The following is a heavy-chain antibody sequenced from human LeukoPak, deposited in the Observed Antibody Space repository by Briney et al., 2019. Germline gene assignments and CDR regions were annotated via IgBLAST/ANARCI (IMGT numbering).Heavy chain of an antibody. Sequence: PGGSLRLSCAASGFTFSNYAMSWVRRAPGKGLEWVSSIGGSTGPTYYADSVKGRFTISRDNSKNTLYLQMNSLRAEDTAVYYCAKDRYCSSTSCFAGQFDPWGQGTLVTVSS. CDR2: IGGSTGPT. CDR3: AKDRYCSSTSCFAGQFDP. D-gene: IGHD2-2*01. J-gene: IGHJ5*02. CDR1: GFTFSNYA. V-gene: IGHV3-23*01.